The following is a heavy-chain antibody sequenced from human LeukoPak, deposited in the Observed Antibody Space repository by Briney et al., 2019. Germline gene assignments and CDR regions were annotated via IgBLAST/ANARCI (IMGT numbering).Heavy chain of an antibody. CDR3: ASRGVRRDYYDSSGYIGDAFDI. V-gene: IGHV3-74*01. Sequence: PGGSQRLSCAASGFTFGSYWMHWVRQAPGKGLVWVSRINSDGSSTSYADSVKGRFTISRDNAKNTLYLQMNSLRAEDTAVYYCASRGVRRDYYDSSGYIGDAFDIWGQGTMVTVSS. CDR1: GFTFGSYW. D-gene: IGHD3-22*01. J-gene: IGHJ3*02. CDR2: INSDGSST.